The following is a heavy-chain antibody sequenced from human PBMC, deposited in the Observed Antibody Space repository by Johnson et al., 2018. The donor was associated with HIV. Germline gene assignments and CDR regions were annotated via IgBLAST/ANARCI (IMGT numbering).Heavy chain of an antibody. D-gene: IGHD2/OR15-2a*01. CDR3: VGGSSDNYLLDFDI. CDR2: INQDGSEK. CDR1: GFTFSSYW. J-gene: IGHJ3*02. Sequence: VQVVESGGGLVKPGGSLRLSCVGSGFTFSSYWLSWVRQAPGKGLEWVANINQDGSEKYYVDSVKGRFTISRDNAENSVFVQMNSLRAEDTAIYYCVGGSSDNYLLDFDIWGQGTMVTVSS. V-gene: IGHV3-7*01.